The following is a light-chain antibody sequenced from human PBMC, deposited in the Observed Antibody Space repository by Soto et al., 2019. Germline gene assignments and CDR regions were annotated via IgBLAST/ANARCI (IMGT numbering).Light chain of an antibody. J-gene: IGKJ1*01. Sequence: EIVLTQSPGTLSLSPGERATLSCRASQSVGSSYLAWYQRKPGQAPRLLIYGASSRATGIPDRFSGSGSGTDFTLTISRLEPEDFAVYYCQQYGSSPTWTFGQGTKVEI. CDR1: QSVGSSY. CDR2: GAS. V-gene: IGKV3-20*01. CDR3: QQYGSSPTWT.